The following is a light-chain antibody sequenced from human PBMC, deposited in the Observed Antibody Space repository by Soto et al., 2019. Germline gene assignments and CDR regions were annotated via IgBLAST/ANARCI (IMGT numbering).Light chain of an antibody. CDR1: QSISTN. Sequence: EIVMTQSPATLSVSPGERATLSCRASQSISTNLAWYQQKPGQAPRLLIYDASTRATGIPARFSGSGSGTEFTLSVSSLQSEDFAVYYCHQYNNWPTWTFGQGTKVDI. J-gene: IGKJ1*01. V-gene: IGKV3-15*01. CDR3: HQYNNWPTWT. CDR2: DAS.